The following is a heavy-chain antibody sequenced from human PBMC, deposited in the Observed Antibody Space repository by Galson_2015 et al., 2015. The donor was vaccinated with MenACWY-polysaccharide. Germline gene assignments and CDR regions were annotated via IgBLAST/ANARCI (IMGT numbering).Heavy chain of an antibody. V-gene: IGHV3-7*01. CDR3: ARERWVRGVSFDQ. J-gene: IGHJ4*02. Sequence: SLRLSCAASGFTFSNFWMSWVRQAPGKELEWVASIKQDGSEKYLVDSVKGRFTISRDNAENSLFLQMNSLRAEDTAVYYCARERWVRGVSFDQWGQGTLATVSS. CDR1: GFTFSNFW. D-gene: IGHD3-10*01. CDR2: IKQDGSEK.